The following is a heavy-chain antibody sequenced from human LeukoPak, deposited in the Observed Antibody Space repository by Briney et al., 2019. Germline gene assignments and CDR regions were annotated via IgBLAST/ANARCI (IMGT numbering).Heavy chain of an antibody. D-gene: IGHD5-18*01. CDR1: GGSFSGYY. CDR3: AREDGYSYYYFDY. V-gene: IGHV4-34*01. Sequence: SETLSLTCAVYGGSFSGYYWSWIRQPPGKGLGWIGEINHSGSTNYNPSLKSRVTISVDTSKNQFSLKLSSVTAADTAVYYCAREDGYSYYYFDYWGQGTLVTVSS. J-gene: IGHJ4*02. CDR2: INHSGST.